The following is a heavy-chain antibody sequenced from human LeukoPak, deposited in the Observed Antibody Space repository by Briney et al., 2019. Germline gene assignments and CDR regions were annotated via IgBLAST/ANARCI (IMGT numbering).Heavy chain of an antibody. V-gene: IGHV3-53*01. CDR1: GFIVSNNY. J-gene: IGHJ6*03. D-gene: IGHD3-16*01. CDR3: VRAGDGVSFHMDV. CDR2: IYSSGST. Sequence: GGSLRLSCVASGFIVSNNYMSWVRQAPGKGLEWVSIIYSSGSTYYADSVKGRFTISRDNSKNTLYLQMNSLRPEDTAVYYCVRAGDGVSFHMDVWGKGTTVNIPS.